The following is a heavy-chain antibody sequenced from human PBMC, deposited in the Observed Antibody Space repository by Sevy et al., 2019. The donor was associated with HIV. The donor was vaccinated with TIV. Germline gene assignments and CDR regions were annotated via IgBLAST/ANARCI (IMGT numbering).Heavy chain of an antibody. J-gene: IGHJ5*02. CDR2: IYYTGST. V-gene: IGHV4-59*01. Sequence: SETLSLTCTVFGGSISAYYWSWIRQPPGKGLEYIGYIYYTGSTNYNPSLKSRVTISVDTSTNQFSLRLTSAPAADTAIYYYARAPPVRSGDDSLNWFDPWGQGTLVTVSS. CDR3: ARAPPVRSGDDSLNWFDP. D-gene: IGHD5-12*01. CDR1: GGSISAYY.